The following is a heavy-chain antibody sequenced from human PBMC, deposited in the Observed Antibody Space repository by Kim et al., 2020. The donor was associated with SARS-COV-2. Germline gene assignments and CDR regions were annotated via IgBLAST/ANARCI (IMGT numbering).Heavy chain of an antibody. CDR2: ISGDSTYP. J-gene: IGHJ5*01. CDR1: GFTFRTY. V-gene: IGHV3-23*01. Sequence: GGSLRLSCTVSGFTFRTYMAWVRQAPGKGLEWVSEISGDSTYPHYIDSVKGRFSITRDTSTDTVHLQMNRLRVGETAVYYCAKRSLTKWFEYWGQGTLVTVSS. CDR3: AKRSLTKWFEY.